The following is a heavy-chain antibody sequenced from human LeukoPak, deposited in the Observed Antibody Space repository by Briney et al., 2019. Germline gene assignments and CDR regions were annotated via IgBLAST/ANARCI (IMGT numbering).Heavy chain of an antibody. V-gene: IGHV4-59*01. CDR3: ARAPLAVAAYFDY. Sequence: SETLSLTCTVSGGSISSYYWSWIRQPPGKGLEWIGYIYYSGSTNYNPSLKSRVAISVDTSKNQFSLKLSSVTAADTAVYYCARAPLAVAAYFDYWGQGTLVTVSS. CDR2: IYYSGST. D-gene: IGHD6-19*01. J-gene: IGHJ4*02. CDR1: GGSISSYY.